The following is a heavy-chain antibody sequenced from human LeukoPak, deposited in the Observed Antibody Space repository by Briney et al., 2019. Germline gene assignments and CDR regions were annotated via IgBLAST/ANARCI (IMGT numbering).Heavy chain of an antibody. CDR3: AREARYSSGWYGAFDI. V-gene: IGHV3-33*01. D-gene: IGHD6-19*01. Sequence: GGSLRLSCAASGFAFNKYGMHWVRQAPGKGLEWVAVIWHDGRNKYYADSVKGRFTISRENAKNSLYLQMNSLRAGDTAVYYCAREARYSSGWYGAFDIWGQGTLVIVSS. CDR2: IWHDGRNK. J-gene: IGHJ3*02. CDR1: GFAFNKYG.